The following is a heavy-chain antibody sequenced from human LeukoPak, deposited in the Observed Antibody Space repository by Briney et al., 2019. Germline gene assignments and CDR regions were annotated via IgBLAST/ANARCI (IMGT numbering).Heavy chain of an antibody. Sequence: SQTLSLTCAISGDTVSSNSAAWNWIRQSPSRGLEWLGRTYFRSKWYNDYAESVKGRISINPDTSKNQFSLQLNSVNPEDTAVYYCANFYLDTWSQGSPVTVSS. CDR2: TYFRSKWYN. V-gene: IGHV6-1*01. CDR3: ANFYLDT. D-gene: IGHD2/OR15-2a*01. J-gene: IGHJ5*02. CDR1: GDTVSSNSAA.